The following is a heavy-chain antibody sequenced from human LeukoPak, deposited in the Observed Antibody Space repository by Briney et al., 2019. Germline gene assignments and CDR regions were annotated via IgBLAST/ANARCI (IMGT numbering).Heavy chain of an antibody. D-gene: IGHD5-12*01. CDR2: INSDGSTT. J-gene: IGHJ4*02. V-gene: IGHV3-74*01. CDR1: GFTFRSSW. Sequence: PGGSLRLSCAASGFTFRSSWMHWVRQAPGKGLVWVSLINSDGSTTTYADSVKGRFTISRDNAKNTLYLQMNSLRAEDTAVYYCTRVVGDSGYGLDYWGQGTLVTVFS. CDR3: TRVVGDSGYGLDY.